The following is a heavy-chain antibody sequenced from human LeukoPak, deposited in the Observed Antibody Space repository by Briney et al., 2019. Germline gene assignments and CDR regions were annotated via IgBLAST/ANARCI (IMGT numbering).Heavy chain of an antibody. J-gene: IGHJ4*02. CDR3: ARGSWSVADTNIDY. Sequence: GGSLRLSCAASGFTLSTYWMHWVRQGPGKGLVWVSCINSDGSRTTYADSVKGRFTISRDNAKNTLYLQMNTLRVEDTAVYYCARGSWSVADTNIDYWGQGHLVTVSS. D-gene: IGHD2-15*01. CDR2: INSDGSRT. CDR1: GFTLSTYW. V-gene: IGHV3-74*01.